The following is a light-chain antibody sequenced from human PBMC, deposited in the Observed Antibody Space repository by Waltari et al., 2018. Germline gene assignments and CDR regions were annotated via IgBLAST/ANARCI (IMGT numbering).Light chain of an antibody. CDR1: QSVTTN. J-gene: IGKJ2*01. Sequence: EIVMTQSPATLSVSPGERAIPSCRASQSVTTNLAWYQQKPGQAPRPLIYGASTRATDIPARFSGSGSGTEFTLTISSLQSEDCAVYYCHQYNDGPPFNFGQGTKLEIK. CDR2: GAS. V-gene: IGKV3-15*01. CDR3: HQYNDGPPFN.